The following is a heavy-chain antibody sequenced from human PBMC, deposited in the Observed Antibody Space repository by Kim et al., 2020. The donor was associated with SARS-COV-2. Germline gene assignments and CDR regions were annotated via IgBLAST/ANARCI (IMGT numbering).Heavy chain of an antibody. CDR1: GGTFSSYA. V-gene: IGHV1-69*13. CDR3: ARGPNGYGDLQLLYYGMDV. CDR2: IIPIFGTA. Sequence: SVKVSCKASGGTFSSYAISWVRQAPGQGLEWMGGIIPIFGTANYAQKFQGRVTITADESTSTAYMELSSLRSEDTAVYYCARGPNGYGDLQLLYYGMDVWGQGTTVTVSS. J-gene: IGHJ6*02. D-gene: IGHD4-17*01.